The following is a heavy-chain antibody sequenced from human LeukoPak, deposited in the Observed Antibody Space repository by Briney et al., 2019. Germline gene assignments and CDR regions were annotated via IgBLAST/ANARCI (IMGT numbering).Heavy chain of an antibody. Sequence: GGSLRLSCTASGFTFSNYHMTRVRQAPGKGLEWVSYISSSSRATYYADSVKGRFTISRDNAKNSLYLQMNSLTDEDTAVYYCAAYSNYAYSFDPWGQGTLVTVSS. V-gene: IGHV3-48*02. D-gene: IGHD4-11*01. CDR2: ISSSSRAT. J-gene: IGHJ5*02. CDR1: GFTFSNYH. CDR3: AAYSNYAYSFDP.